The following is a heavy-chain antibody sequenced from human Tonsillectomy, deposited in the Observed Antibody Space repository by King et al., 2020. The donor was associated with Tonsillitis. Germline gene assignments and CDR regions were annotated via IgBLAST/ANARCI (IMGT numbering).Heavy chain of an antibody. CDR3: ARTDYYYDTSDDHDGFPFDY. CDR1: GFTFNNYA. Sequence: VQLVESGGGVVQPGRSLRLSCAASGFTFNNYAMHWVRQAPGKGLEWVALISYDGSNKYYADSVKGRFTLSRDNSKNTLYLQMNSLRAEDTAVYYCARTDYYYDTSDDHDGFPFDYWGRGTLLTVPS. D-gene: IGHD3-22*01. J-gene: IGHJ4*02. CDR2: ISYDGSNK. V-gene: IGHV3-30-3*01.